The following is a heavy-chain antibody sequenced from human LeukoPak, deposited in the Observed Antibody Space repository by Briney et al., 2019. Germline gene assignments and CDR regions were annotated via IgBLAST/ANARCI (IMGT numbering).Heavy chain of an antibody. CDR1: GFTFSSYA. Sequence: PGGSLRLSCAASGFTFSSYAMSWVRQAPGKGLEWVSGISGSGGSTYYADSVKGRFTISRDNSKNTLYLQMNSLRAEDTAVYYCASTITGTRRFDYWGQGTLVTVSS. CDR2: ISGSGGST. J-gene: IGHJ4*02. V-gene: IGHV3-23*01. D-gene: IGHD1-7*01. CDR3: ASTITGTRRFDY.